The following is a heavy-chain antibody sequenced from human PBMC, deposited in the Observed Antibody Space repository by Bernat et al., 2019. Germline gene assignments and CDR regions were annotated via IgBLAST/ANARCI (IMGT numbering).Heavy chain of an antibody. V-gene: IGHV4-39*01. J-gene: IGHJ4*02. CDR1: GGSISSSSYY. CDR3: ARRDCSGGSCHLYFDY. D-gene: IGHD2-15*01. CDR2: IYYSGST. Sequence: QLQLQESGPGLVKPSETLSLTCTVSGGSISSSSYYWGWIRQPPGKGLEVIGSIYYSGSTSYNPSLKSRVTISVDTSKNQFSLKLSSVTAADTAVYYCARRDCSGGSCHLYFDYWGQGTLVTVSS.